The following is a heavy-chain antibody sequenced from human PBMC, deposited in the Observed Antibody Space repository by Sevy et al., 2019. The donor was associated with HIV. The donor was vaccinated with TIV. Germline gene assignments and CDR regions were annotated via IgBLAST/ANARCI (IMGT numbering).Heavy chain of an antibody. CDR3: AKSSTTGTTGVDY. J-gene: IGHJ4*02. D-gene: IGHD1-1*01. Sequence: GGSLRLSCAASGFTFSSYGMHWVRQAPGNGLEWVAFIVYDGGNKYYTDSVKGRFTISRDNSKNTLYLQMNTLRAEDTAIYYCAKSSTTGTTGVDYSGQGTMVTVSS. V-gene: IGHV3-30*02. CDR2: IVYDGGNK. CDR1: GFTFSSYG.